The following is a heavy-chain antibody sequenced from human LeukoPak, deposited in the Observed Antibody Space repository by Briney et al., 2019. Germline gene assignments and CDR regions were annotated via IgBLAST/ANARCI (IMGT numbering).Heavy chain of an antibody. D-gene: IGHD6-6*01. Sequence: GGSLRLSCAASGFTFGDYYMSWIRQAPGKGLEWVSYISSSSSYTNYADSVKGRFTISRDNAKNSLYLQMNSLRAEDTAVYYCARGMEYSSSSAWFDPWGQGTLVTVSS. J-gene: IGHJ5*02. CDR1: GFTFGDYY. CDR2: ISSSSSYT. CDR3: ARGMEYSSSSAWFDP. V-gene: IGHV3-11*06.